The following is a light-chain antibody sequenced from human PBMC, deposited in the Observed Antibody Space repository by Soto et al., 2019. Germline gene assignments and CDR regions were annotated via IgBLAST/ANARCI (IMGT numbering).Light chain of an antibody. CDR2: GAS. J-gene: IGKJ1*01. Sequence: ERVLTQSAAASSISQRARAILSFTASPSVSSPLAWPPQTPGQAPRLLICGASARATGIPARFSGSGSGADFALTFSSLQSEDFGVYYCQQYKDWPWTSGRGTKV. V-gene: IGKV3-15*01. CDR1: PSVSSP. CDR3: QQYKDWPWT.